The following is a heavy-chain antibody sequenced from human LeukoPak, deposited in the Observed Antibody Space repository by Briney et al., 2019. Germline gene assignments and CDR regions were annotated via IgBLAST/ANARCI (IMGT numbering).Heavy chain of an antibody. CDR3: ARGGYYDSSGYYLKWFGTGYFDY. CDR1: GGSISSGGYS. D-gene: IGHD3-22*01. CDR2: INHSGST. J-gene: IGHJ4*02. Sequence: PSETLSLTCAVSGGSISSGGYSWSWIRQPPGKGLEWIGYINHSGSTNYNPSLKSRVTISVDTSKNQFSLKLSSVTAADTAVYYCARGGYYDSSGYYLKWFGTGYFDYWGQGTLVTVSS. V-gene: IGHV4-30-2*01.